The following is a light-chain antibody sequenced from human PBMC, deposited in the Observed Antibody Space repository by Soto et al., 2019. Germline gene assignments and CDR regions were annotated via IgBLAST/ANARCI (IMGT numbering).Light chain of an antibody. CDR3: SSYTSSSTVI. J-gene: IGLJ2*01. V-gene: IGLV2-14*01. CDR2: EVT. CDR1: SSDVGGSNY. Sequence: LTQPASVSGSPGQSITISCTGTSSDVGGSNYVSWYQHHPNKAPKLMIYEVTNRPSGVSNRFSCSKSGNTASLTISGLQAEDEADYYCSSYTSSSTVIFGGGTKVTVL.